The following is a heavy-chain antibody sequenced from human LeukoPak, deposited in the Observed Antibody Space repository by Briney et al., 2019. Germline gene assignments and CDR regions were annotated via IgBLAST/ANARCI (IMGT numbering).Heavy chain of an antibody. D-gene: IGHD6-13*01. V-gene: IGHV3-23*01. Sequence: GGSLRLSCAASGFTFSSDAMTWVRQAPGECLEWVSTVTGSDDTTYYADSVKGRFTISRDYSKNTVHLQLNNLRAEDTAMYYCAKRQQLYSCYHPVYWGQGTLVTVSS. CDR1: GFTFSSDA. CDR2: VTGSDDTT. CDR3: AKRQQLYSCYHPVY. J-gene: IGHJ4*02.